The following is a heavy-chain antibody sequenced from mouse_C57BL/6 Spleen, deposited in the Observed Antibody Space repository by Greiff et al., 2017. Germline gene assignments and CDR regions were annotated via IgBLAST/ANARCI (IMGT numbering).Heavy chain of an antibody. CDR1: GYAFSSSW. D-gene: IGHD1-1*01. J-gene: IGHJ2*01. V-gene: IGHV1-82*01. Sequence: QVQLQQSGPELVKPGASVKISCKASGYAFSSSWMNWVKQRPGKGLEWIGRIYPGDGDTNYNGKFKGKATLTADKSSSTAYMQLSSLTSEDSAVYVCARCYYGSSFDYWGQGTTLTVSS. CDR3: ARCYYGSSFDY. CDR2: IYPGDGDT.